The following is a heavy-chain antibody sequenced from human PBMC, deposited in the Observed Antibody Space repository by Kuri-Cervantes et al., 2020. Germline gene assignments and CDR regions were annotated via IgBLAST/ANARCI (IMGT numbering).Heavy chain of an antibody. CDR1: GFTFSSYG. CDR3: AKPHDYGDSYYYYGTDV. Sequence: GGSLRLSCAASGFTFSSYGMHWVRQAPGKGLEWVAVISYDGSNKYYADSVKGRFTISRDNSKNTLYLQMNSLRAEDTAVYYCAKPHDYGDSYYYYGTDVWGQGTTVTVSS. V-gene: IGHV3-30*18. J-gene: IGHJ6*02. D-gene: IGHD4-17*01. CDR2: ISYDGSNK.